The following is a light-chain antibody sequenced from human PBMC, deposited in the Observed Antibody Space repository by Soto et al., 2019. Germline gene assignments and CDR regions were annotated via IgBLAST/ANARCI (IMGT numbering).Light chain of an antibody. CDR1: SSDVGSYSL. V-gene: IGLV2-23*02. J-gene: IGLJ1*01. CDR3: CSYAGSTTLYV. CDR2: EVS. Sequence: QSVLTQPASVSGSPGQSITISCTGTSSDVGSYSLVSWYQQHPGKAPKLMIYEVSKRPSGVSNRFSASKPGNTASLTISGLQAEDEADYYCCSYAGSTTLYVFGSGTKLTVL.